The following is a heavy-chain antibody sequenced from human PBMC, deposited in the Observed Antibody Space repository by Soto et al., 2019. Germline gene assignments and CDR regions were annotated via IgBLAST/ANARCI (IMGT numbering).Heavy chain of an antibody. J-gene: IGHJ4*02. CDR1: GGSMTTGSYF. CDR3: ARARNRYSDY. V-gene: IGHV4-61*01. D-gene: IGHD1-1*01. CDR2: VFRSGSV. Sequence: LSLTCNVSGGSMTTGSYFWSWIRQPPGKGLEWIGYVFRSGSVNYSPSFKSRVTISIDTSKNQFSLMLKSVTAADTAVYFCARARNRYSDYWGQGALVTVSS.